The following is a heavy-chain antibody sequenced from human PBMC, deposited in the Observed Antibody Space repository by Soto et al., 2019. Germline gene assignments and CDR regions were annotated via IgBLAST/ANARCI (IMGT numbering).Heavy chain of an antibody. CDR1: CGSISTYY. J-gene: IGHJ6*02. CDR2: IYTSGST. V-gene: IGHV4-4*07. Sequence: LXLSCPLACGSISTYYCIWIRQPAGKGLEWIGRIYTSGSTNYNPSLKSRVTMSVDTSKKQFYLKLSSVTAADTAVYYCARDLGDGMDVWGQGTKVTVSS. CDR3: ARDLGDGMDV.